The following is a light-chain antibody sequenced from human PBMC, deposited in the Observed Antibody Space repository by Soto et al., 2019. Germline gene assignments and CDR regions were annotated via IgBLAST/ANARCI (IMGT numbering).Light chain of an antibody. CDR1: QSVSSY. CDR2: DAS. V-gene: IGKV3-11*01. Sequence: EIVLTQSPATLSLSPGERATLSCRASQSVSSYLAWYQQKPGQAPRLLIYDASNRATGIPARFSGSGSGTDFTLTISSLEPEDFAVYYCKQRSNWSPYTFGKGTKLEIK. J-gene: IGKJ2*01. CDR3: KQRSNWSPYT.